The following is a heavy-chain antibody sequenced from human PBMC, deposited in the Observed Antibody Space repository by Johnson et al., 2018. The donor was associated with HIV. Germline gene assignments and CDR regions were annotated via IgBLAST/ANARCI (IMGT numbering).Heavy chain of an antibody. J-gene: IGHJ3*02. V-gene: IGHV3-11*04. D-gene: IGHD5-18*01. CDR1: GFTVSSNY. CDR2: ISSSGSTI. Sequence: QVQLVESGGGLIQPGGSLRLSCAASGFTVSSNYMSWVRQAPGKGLEWVSYISSSGSTIYYADYATGRFTISRDNAKNSLYLQMNSLRAEDTAVYYCARGQLWLLDDALDIWGQGTMVTVSS. CDR3: ARGQLWLLDDALDI.